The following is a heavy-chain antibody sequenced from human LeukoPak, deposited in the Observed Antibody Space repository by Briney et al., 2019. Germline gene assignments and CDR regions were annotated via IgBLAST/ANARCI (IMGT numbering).Heavy chain of an antibody. J-gene: IGHJ4*02. CDR1: GFTFSSYA. CDR2: ISGSGGST. V-gene: IGHV3-23*01. Sequence: GGSLRLSCAASGFTFSSYAMSWVRQAPRNGLEWVSAISGSGGSTYYADSVKGRFTISRDNSKNTLYLQMNSLRAEDTAVYYCAKADYVWGSYRPVDYWGQGTLVTVSS. D-gene: IGHD3-16*02. CDR3: AKADYVWGSYRPVDY.